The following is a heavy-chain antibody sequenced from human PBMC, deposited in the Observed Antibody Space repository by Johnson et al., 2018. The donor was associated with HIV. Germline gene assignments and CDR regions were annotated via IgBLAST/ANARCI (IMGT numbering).Heavy chain of an antibody. Sequence: MLLVESGGGLVKPGGSLRLSCAASGFTFSSYWMSWVRQAPGKGLDWVANLKQDGSEKYYVDSVKGRFTISRDNSNNRLFLQMNSLRAEDTAIYYCEGYCSGGACYSGVSAFDVWGHGTMVTVSS. D-gene: IGHD2-15*01. J-gene: IGHJ3*01. CDR3: EGYCSGGACYSGVSAFDV. CDR2: LKQDGSEK. CDR1: GFTFSSYW. V-gene: IGHV3-7*03.